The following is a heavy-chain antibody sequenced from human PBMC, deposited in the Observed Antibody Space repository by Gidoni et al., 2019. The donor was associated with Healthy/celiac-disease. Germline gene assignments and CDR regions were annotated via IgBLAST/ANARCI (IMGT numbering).Heavy chain of an antibody. V-gene: IGHV4-34*01. Sequence: QVQLQQWGAGLLKPSETLSLTCAVYGGSFSGYYWSWIRQPPGKGLEWIGEINHSGSTNSNPSLKSRVTISGDTSKNQFSLKLSSVTAADTAVYYCASRQGRKGDYWGQGTLVTVSS. CDR3: ASRQGRKGDY. CDR1: GGSFSGYY. D-gene: IGHD1-26*01. J-gene: IGHJ4*02. CDR2: INHSGST.